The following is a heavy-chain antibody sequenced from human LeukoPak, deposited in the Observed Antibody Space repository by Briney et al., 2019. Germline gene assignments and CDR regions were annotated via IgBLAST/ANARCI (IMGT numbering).Heavy chain of an antibody. V-gene: IGHV3-23*01. D-gene: IGHD6-13*01. CDR2: ISGSGGST. CDR1: GFTFSSYA. J-gene: IGHJ4*02. CDR3: AKDAGYSSSWYTGPYYFDY. Sequence: GGSLRLSCAASGFTFSSYAMSWVRQAPGKGLEWVSAISGSGGSTYYADSVKGRFTISRDNSKNTLYLQMNSLRAEDTAVYYCAKDAGYSSSWYTGPYYFDYWGQGTLVTVSS.